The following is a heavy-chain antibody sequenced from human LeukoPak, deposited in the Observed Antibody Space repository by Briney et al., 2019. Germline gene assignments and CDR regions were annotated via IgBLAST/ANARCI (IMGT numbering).Heavy chain of an antibody. V-gene: IGHV4-34*01. CDR3: ARRGAVAGTQR. D-gene: IGHD6-19*01. J-gene: IGHJ4*02. CDR1: GGSFSGYY. CDR2: INHSGST. Sequence: SETLSLTCAVYGGSFSGYYWSWIRQPPGKGLEWIGEINHSGSTNYNPSLKSRVTISVDTSKNQFSLKLSSVTAADTAVYYCARRGAVAGTQRWGQGTLVTVSS.